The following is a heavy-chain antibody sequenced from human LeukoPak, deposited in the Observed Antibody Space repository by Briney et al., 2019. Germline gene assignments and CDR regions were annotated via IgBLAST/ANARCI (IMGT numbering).Heavy chain of an antibody. CDR3: ARHIGGGIEDMDV. V-gene: IGHV4-59*08. Sequence: PSESLSLTCTVSGGSIGTYYWSWVRQSPGTGLEWIGYIYVTGTRYNPYLQSRVTISVDRSRNQFFLKMTSVTAADTAVYYCARHIGGGIEDMDVWGRGTKVTVSS. D-gene: IGHD3-16*02. J-gene: IGHJ6*03. CDR1: GGSIGTYY. CDR2: IYVTGT.